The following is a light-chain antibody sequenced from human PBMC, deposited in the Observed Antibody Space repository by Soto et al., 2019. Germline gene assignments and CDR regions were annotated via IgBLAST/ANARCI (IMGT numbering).Light chain of an antibody. CDR1: QSISSY. V-gene: IGKV1-39*01. Sequence: DIQMTQSPSSLSASVGDRFTITCRASQSISSYLNWYQQKPGKAPKLLIYAASSLQSGVPSRFSGSGSGTDFTLTISSLQPEDFATYYCQQNYTVPLTFGGGTKVDIK. CDR2: AAS. J-gene: IGKJ4*01. CDR3: QQNYTVPLT.